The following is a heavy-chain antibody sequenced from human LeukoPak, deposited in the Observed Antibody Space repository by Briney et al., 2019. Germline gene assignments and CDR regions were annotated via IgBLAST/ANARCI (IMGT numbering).Heavy chain of an antibody. CDR1: GGSFSGYY. J-gene: IGHJ4*02. CDR3: ARSGYSGYEDY. Sequence: SETLSLTCAVYGGSFSGYYWSRIRQPPGKGLEWIGEINHSGSTNYNPSLKSRVTISVDTSKNQFSLKLSSVTAADTAVYYCARSGYSGYEDYWGQGTLVTVSS. V-gene: IGHV4-34*01. D-gene: IGHD5-12*01. CDR2: INHSGST.